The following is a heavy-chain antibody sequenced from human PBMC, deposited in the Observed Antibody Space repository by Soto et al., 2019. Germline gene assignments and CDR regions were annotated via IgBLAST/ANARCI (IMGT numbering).Heavy chain of an antibody. D-gene: IGHD1-1*01. CDR3: ARDWKGAEGFDP. J-gene: IGHJ5*02. Sequence: QVQLVQSGAEVKKPGASVKVSCKASGYTFSTYGFSWVRQAPGQGLEWMGWIGADNGDTNYAQNFQGRVTMTTDTSTITSYMALRSLTSDDSAVYFCARDWKGAEGFDPWGQGTLVTVSS. CDR1: GYTFSTYG. CDR2: IGADNGDT. V-gene: IGHV1-18*01.